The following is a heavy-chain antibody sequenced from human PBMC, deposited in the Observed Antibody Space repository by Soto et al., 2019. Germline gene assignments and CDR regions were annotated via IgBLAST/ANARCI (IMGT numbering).Heavy chain of an antibody. CDR1: GGSISSGGYY. J-gene: IGHJ5*02. Sequence: SETLSLTCTVSGGSISSGGYYWSWIRQHPGKGLEWIGYIYYSGSTYYNPSLKSRVTISVDTSKNQFSLKLSSVTAADTAVYYCARADYGDYVWWFDPWGQGTLVTVSS. D-gene: IGHD4-17*01. CDR2: IYYSGST. CDR3: ARADYGDYVWWFDP. V-gene: IGHV4-31*02.